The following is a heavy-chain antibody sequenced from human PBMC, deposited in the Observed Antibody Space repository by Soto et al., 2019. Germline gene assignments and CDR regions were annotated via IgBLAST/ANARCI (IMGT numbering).Heavy chain of an antibody. CDR2: IYYSGST. J-gene: IGHJ4*02. Sequence: QLQLQESGPGLVKPSETLSLTCTVSGGSISSSSYYWGWIRQPPVKGLEWIGSIYYSGSTYYNPSLKRRVNISVDTSKTQFSMKLSSVTAADTAVYYCARPSGSYLYYFDYWGQGTLVTVSS. V-gene: IGHV4-39*01. CDR3: ARPSGSYLYYFDY. D-gene: IGHD1-26*01. CDR1: GGSISSSSYY.